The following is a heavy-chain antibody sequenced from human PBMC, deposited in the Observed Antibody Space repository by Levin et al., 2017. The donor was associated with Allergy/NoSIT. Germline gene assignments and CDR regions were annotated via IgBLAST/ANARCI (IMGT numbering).Heavy chain of an antibody. CDR3: AREEQLVHYFDY. CDR1: GFTFSSYA. J-gene: IGHJ4*02. V-gene: IGHV3-30-3*01. D-gene: IGHD6-6*01. CDR2: ISYDGSNK. Sequence: PGGSLRLSCAASGFTFSSYAMHWVRQAPGKGLEWVAVISYDGSNKYYADSVKGRFTISRDNSKNTLYLQMNSLRAEDTAVYYCAREEQLVHYFDYWGQGTLVTVSS.